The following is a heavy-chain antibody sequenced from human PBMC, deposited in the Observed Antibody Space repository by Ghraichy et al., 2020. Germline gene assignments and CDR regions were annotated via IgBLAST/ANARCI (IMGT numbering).Heavy chain of an antibody. Sequence: ASVKVSCKASGYTFTSYGISWVRQAPGQGLEWMGWISAYNGNTNYAQKLQGRVTMTTDTSTSTAYMELRSLRSDDTAVYYCARHNYYDSSGYYFGDAFDIWGKGTMVTVSS. J-gene: IGHJ3*02. CDR3: ARHNYYDSSGYYFGDAFDI. D-gene: IGHD3-22*01. CDR1: GYTFTSYG. V-gene: IGHV1-18*01. CDR2: ISAYNGNT.